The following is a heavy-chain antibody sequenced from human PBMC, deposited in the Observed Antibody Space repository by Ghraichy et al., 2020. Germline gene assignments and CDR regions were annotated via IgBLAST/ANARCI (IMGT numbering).Heavy chain of an antibody. CDR2: IYPANSDT. D-gene: IGHD2-21*02. J-gene: IGHJ6*02. CDR3: ARLMMLAYCGGDCYNAMDV. V-gene: IGHV5-51*01. Sequence: GGSLKISCKGSGYSFINYWIGWVRQMPGKGLEWMGIIYPANSDTRYSPSFQGQVTISADKSISTAYLQWSSLKASDTAMYYCARLMMLAYCGGDCYNAMDVWGQGTTVTVSS. CDR1: GYSFINYW.